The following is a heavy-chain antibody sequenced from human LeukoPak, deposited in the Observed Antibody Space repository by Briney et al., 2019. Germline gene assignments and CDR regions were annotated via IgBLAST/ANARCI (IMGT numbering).Heavy chain of an antibody. CDR1: GFRFDDHG. D-gene: IGHD6-19*01. CDR3: AGGDRNGWYFDY. J-gene: IGHJ4*02. CDR2: NNWNGAST. V-gene: IGHV3-20*04. Sequence: GGSLRLSCAASGFRFDDHGMSWVRQVPGKGLEWVSGNNWNGASTGYGDSVKGRFNISRDNAKNSLYLQMNSLRAEDTALYYCAGGDRNGWYFDYWGQGILVTVSS.